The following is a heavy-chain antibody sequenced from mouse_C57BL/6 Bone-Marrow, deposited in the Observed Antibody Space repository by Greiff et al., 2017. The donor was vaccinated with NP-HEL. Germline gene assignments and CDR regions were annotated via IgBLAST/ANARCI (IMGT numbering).Heavy chain of an antibody. D-gene: IGHD1-1*01. CDR1: GYAFTNYL. Sequence: LQESGAELVRPGTSVKVSCKASGYAFTNYLIEWVKQRPGQGLEWIGVINPGSGGTNYNEKFKGKATLTADKSSSTAYMQLSSLTSEDSAVYFCAITTVVAPYYYARDYWGQGTSVTVSS. CDR3: AITTVVAPYYYARDY. J-gene: IGHJ4*01. CDR2: INPGSGGT. V-gene: IGHV1-54*01.